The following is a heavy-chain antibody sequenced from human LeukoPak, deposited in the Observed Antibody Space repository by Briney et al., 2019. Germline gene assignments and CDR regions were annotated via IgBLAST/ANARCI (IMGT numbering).Heavy chain of an antibody. D-gene: IGHD6-19*01. V-gene: IGHV4-59*08. J-gene: IGHJ4*02. Sequence: SETLSLTCTVSGGSMSPYHWGWIRQPPGKGLEWTGYIYYSGSTNYNPSLKSRVTISVDTSKNQFSLKLSSVTAADTAIYYCARAVSGRFDYWGQGTLVTASS. CDR1: GGSMSPYH. CDR2: IYYSGST. CDR3: ARAVSGRFDY.